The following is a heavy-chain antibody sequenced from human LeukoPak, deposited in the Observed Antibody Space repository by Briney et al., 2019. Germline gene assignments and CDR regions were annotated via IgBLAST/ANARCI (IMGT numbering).Heavy chain of an antibody. CDR1: GFTFSNAW. V-gene: IGHV3-15*01. D-gene: IGHD4-17*01. CDR3: TRSNGDYVEVYFDY. CDR2: IKSKTDGGTT. Sequence: PGGSLRLSCAASGFTFSNAWMSWVRQAPGKGLEWVGRIKSKTDGGTTDYAAPVKGRFTISRDDSKNTLYLQMNSLKTEDTAVYYCTRSNGDYVEVYFDYWGQGTLVTVSS. J-gene: IGHJ4*02.